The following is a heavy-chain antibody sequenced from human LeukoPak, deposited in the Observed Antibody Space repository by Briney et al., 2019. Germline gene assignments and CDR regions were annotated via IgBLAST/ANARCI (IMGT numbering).Heavy chain of an antibody. CDR3: VRDSPHSGFNVDFDC. Sequence: PGGSLRLSCAASGFTFSSYWMHWVRQAPGKGLVWVSRINSDGSSTSYADSVKGRFTISRDNAKNTLYLQMNSLRAEDTAVYYCVRDSPHSGFNVDFDCWGQGTLVTVSS. V-gene: IGHV3-74*01. D-gene: IGHD2-15*01. J-gene: IGHJ4*02. CDR2: INSDGSST. CDR1: GFTFSSYW.